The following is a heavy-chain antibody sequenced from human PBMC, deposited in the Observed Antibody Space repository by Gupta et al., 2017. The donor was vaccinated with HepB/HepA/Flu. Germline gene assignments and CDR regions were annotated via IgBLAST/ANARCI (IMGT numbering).Heavy chain of an antibody. D-gene: IGHD2/OR15-2a*01. CDR2: IYHSGNT. CDR3: ARHFSAPAGGWYLDY. Sequence: LQESGPGLVKPSETLSLTCTVSSGSISSSTSFSGWIRQPPGKGLEWIGNIYHSGNTYYNPSHRSRVTISVDTSKNQFSLRLTSVTAADTAVYYCARHFSAPAGGWYLDYWGQGTLVTVSS. J-gene: IGHJ4*02. V-gene: IGHV4-39*01. CDR1: SGSISSSTSF.